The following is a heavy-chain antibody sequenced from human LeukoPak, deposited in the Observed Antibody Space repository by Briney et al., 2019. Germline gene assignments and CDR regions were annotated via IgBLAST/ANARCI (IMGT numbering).Heavy chain of an antibody. CDR3: ARDAPGTVTNDY. CDR1: GFTFSSYE. V-gene: IGHV3-48*03. D-gene: IGHD4-11*01. Sequence: GGSLRLSCAASGFTFSSYEMNWVRQAPGKGLEWVSYINSNSRTIYYADSVRGRFSISRDNAKNSVFLQMNSLRAEDTAVYYCARDAPGTVTNDYWGQGTLVTVSS. CDR2: INSNSRTI. J-gene: IGHJ4*02.